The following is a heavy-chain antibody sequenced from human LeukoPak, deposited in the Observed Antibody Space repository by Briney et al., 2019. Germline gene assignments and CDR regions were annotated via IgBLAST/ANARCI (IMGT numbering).Heavy chain of an antibody. J-gene: IGHJ4*02. CDR2: VYTSGST. D-gene: IGHD5-24*01. CDR3: ARKEMATLYYFDY. Sequence: PSETLSLTCTVSGGSISSGSYYWSWIRQPAGKGLEWIGRVYTSGSTNYNPSLKSRVTISVDTSKNQFSLNLSSVTAADTAVYYCARKEMATLYYFDYWGQGTLVTVSS. CDR1: GGSISSGSYY. V-gene: IGHV4-61*02.